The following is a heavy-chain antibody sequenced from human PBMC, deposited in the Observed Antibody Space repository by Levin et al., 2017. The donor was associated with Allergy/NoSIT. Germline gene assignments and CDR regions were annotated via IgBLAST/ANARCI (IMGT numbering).Heavy chain of an antibody. Sequence: GESLKISCAASGFTFSSYEMNWVRQAPGKGLEWVSYISSSGSTIYYADSVKGRFTISRDNAKNSLYLQMNSLRAEDTAVYYCAREAYYDSSGYYKLVEYYYYYYGMDVWGQGTTVTVSS. CDR3: AREAYYDSSGYYKLVEYYYYYYGMDV. CDR1: GFTFSSYE. V-gene: IGHV3-48*03. D-gene: IGHD3-22*01. CDR2: ISSSGSTI. J-gene: IGHJ6*02.